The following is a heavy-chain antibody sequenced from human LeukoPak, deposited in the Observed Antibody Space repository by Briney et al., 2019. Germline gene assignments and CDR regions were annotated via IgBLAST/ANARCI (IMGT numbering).Heavy chain of an antibody. CDR1: GYTFTDFH. CDR2: INPHSGGT. J-gene: IGHJ4*02. CDR3: ARDLRELLGY. Sequence: ASVKVSCKASGYTFTDFHLYWVRQAPGQGLEWRGRINPHSGGTDSAQKFQGRLTMTRDTSISTAYLELSGLKSDDTAVYYCARDLRELLGYWGQGTLVTVSS. V-gene: IGHV1-2*06. D-gene: IGHD1-26*01.